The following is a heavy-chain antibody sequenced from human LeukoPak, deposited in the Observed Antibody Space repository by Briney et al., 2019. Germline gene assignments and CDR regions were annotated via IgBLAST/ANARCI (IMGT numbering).Heavy chain of an antibody. CDR1: GGSISQYY. CDR2: VYRSGNT. CDR3: ARPPDSGDYGAAFDF. D-gene: IGHD4-17*01. Sequence: PSETLSLTCTLSGGSISQYYWSWIRQPPGKGPEWIGYVYRSGNTDYNPSLKSRITMSVDTSKNQFSLKLSSVTAADTAVYYCARPPDSGDYGAAFDFWGQGTLVTVSS. V-gene: IGHV4-59*08. J-gene: IGHJ4*02.